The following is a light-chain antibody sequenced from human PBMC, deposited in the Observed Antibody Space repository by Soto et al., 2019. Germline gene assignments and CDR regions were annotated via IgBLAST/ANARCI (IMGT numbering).Light chain of an antibody. V-gene: IGLV2-14*01. J-gene: IGLJ1*01. Sequence: ALTQPASVSGSPGQSITISCTGTSSDVGGYNYVSWYQQHPGKAPKLMIYDVSNRPSGASNRFSGSKSGNTASLTISGLQAEDEADYYCSSYTSSSTRVFGTGTKVTVL. CDR1: SSDVGGYNY. CDR3: SSYTSSSTRV. CDR2: DVS.